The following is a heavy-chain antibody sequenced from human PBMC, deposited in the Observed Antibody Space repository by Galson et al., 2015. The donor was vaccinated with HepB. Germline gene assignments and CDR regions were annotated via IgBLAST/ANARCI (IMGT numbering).Heavy chain of an antibody. J-gene: IGHJ2*01. V-gene: IGHV3-73*01. CDR2: IRSKPNNYAT. CDR3: TDNSHWYFEL. Sequence: SLRLSCAASGFTFRGSTIHWVRQASGKGLEWVGRIRSKPNNYATAYAASVKGRFTFSRDDSKNTASLQMSSLKTEDTAVYYCTDNSHWYFELWGRGTLVTVSS. D-gene: IGHD5-24*01. CDR1: GFTFRGST.